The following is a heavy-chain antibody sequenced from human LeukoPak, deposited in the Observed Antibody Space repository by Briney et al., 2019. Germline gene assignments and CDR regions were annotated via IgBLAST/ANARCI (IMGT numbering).Heavy chain of an antibody. V-gene: IGHV3-20*04. CDR3: TTHAGIVGARNAFAI. CDR1: GFTFDDYG. Sequence: RPGGSLRLSCAASGFTFDDYGMSWVRQAPGKGLEWVSGINWNGGSTGYADSVKGRFTISRDNAKNSLYLQMNSLKIEDTAVYYCTTHAGIVGARNAFAIWGQGTVVIVSS. CDR2: INWNGGST. J-gene: IGHJ3*02. D-gene: IGHD1-26*01.